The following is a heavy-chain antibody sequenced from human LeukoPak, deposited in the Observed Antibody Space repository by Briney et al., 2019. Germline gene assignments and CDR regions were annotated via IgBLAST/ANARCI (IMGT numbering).Heavy chain of an antibody. CDR1: GFTFSSYA. CDR2: VSYDGSIK. Sequence: GGSLRLSCAASGFTFSSYAMHWVRQAPGKGLEWVAVVSYDGSIKYYADSVKGRFTISRDNSKNTLYLQMNSLRAEDTAVYYCAKDDYYDTSGYRDWGQGTLVTVSS. V-gene: IGHV3-30*04. J-gene: IGHJ4*02. CDR3: AKDDYYDTSGYRD. D-gene: IGHD3-22*01.